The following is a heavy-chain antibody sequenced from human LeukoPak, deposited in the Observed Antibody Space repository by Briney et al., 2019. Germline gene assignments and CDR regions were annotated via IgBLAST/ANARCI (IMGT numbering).Heavy chain of an antibody. V-gene: IGHV4-4*07. CDR1: GGSISSFH. CDR3: AGGILYSGISIPGFDF. CDR2: MYTSGST. J-gene: IGHJ3*01. Sequence: SETLSLTCTLSGGSISSFHWSWIRQPAGKGLVWIGRMYTSGSTNSKPCLKSPVSMSVETSKNQFSLRLRSVTAADTAVYYCAGGILYSGISIPGFDFWGQGTMVTVSS. D-gene: IGHD1-26*01.